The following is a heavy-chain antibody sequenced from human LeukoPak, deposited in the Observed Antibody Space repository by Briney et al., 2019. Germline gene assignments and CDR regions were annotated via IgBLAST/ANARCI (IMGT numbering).Heavy chain of an antibody. J-gene: IGHJ4*02. CDR1: GFTFSTYW. V-gene: IGHV3-7*01. CDR3: ARDGNYYGSGSSNY. Sequence: GGSLRLSCAASGFTFSTYWMSWVRQAPGKGLEWVANIKQDGSEKYYVDSVKGRFTISRDNAKNSLYLQMNSLRAEDTAVYYCARDGNYYGSGSSNYWGQGTLVTVSS. D-gene: IGHD3-10*01. CDR2: IKQDGSEK.